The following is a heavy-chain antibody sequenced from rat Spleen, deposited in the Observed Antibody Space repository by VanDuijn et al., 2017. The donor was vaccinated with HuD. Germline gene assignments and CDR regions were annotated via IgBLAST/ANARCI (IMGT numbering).Heavy chain of an antibody. CDR1: GFTFSNYD. CDR3: ATPLPH. CDR2: IDTDGLRT. Sequence: EVQLVESGGGLVQPGRSMKLSCAASGFTFSNYDMYWVRQAPGKGLEWISSIDTDGLRTYYSDSVKGRFTISRDNAENTVYLQMNSLRSEDTATYYCATPLPHWGLGVLVTVSS. J-gene: IGHJ2*01. D-gene: IGHD3-1*01. V-gene: IGHV5-58*01.